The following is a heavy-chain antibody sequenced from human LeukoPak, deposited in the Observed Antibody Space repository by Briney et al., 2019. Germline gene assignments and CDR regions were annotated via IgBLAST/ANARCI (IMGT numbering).Heavy chain of an antibody. CDR2: FYYSGST. CDR1: GGSITSSSYY. D-gene: IGHD6-19*01. CDR3: ARGPIAVAGTIDY. V-gene: IGHV4-39*07. Sequence: SETLSLTCTVSGGSITSSSYYWGWIRQPPGKGLQWIGSFYYSGSTYYNPSLKSRVTISVDTSKNQFSLKLSSVTAADTAVYYCARGPIAVAGTIDYWGQGTLVTVSS. J-gene: IGHJ4*02.